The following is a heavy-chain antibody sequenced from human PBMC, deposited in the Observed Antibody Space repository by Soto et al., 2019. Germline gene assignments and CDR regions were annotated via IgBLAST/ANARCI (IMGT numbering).Heavy chain of an antibody. J-gene: IGHJ5*02. CDR1: GFTVSSHY. CDR3: AQHDWFDP. V-gene: IGHV3-66*04. Sequence: EVQLVESGGGLVQPGGSLRLSCAVSGFTVSSHYMSWVRQAPGKGLEWVSVIYSGGSTYYADSVKGRFTISRDNSKNTLYLKMTSLRAEDSAVYYCAQHDWFDPWGQGTPVTVSS. CDR2: IYSGGST.